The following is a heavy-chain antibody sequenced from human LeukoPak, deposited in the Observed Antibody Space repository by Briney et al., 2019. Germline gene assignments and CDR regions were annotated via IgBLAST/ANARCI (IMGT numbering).Heavy chain of an antibody. J-gene: IGHJ1*01. CDR3: AKDTGAKLDYGDYVGYFQH. D-gene: IGHD4-17*01. V-gene: IGHV3-23*01. Sequence: GGSLRLSCAASGFTFSSYAMSWVRQAPGKGLEWVSAISGSGGSTYYADSVKGRFTISRDNSKNTLYLQMNSLRAEDTAVYYCAKDTGAKLDYGDYVGYFQHWGQGTLVTVSS. CDR1: GFTFSSYA. CDR2: ISGSGGST.